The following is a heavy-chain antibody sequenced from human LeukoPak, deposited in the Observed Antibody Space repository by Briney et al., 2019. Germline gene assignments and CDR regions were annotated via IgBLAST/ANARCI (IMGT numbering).Heavy chain of an antibody. D-gene: IGHD6-13*01. CDR1: GFTFSSYW. J-gene: IGHJ4*02. V-gene: IGHV3-74*01. CDR2: INSDGSST. Sequence: GALRLSCAASGFTFSSYWMHWVRQAPGKGLLWVSRINSDGSSTSYADSVKGRFTISRDNAKNTLYLQMNCLRAEDTAVYYCARRIAAAAAPYYFDYWGQGTLVTVSS. CDR3: ARRIAAAAAPYYFDY.